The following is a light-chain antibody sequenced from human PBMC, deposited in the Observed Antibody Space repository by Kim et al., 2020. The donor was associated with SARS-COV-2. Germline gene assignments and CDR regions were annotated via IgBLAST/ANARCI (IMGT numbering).Light chain of an antibody. CDR2: SDN. J-gene: IGLJ3*02. Sequence: QSVLTQPPSASGTPGQRVTISCSGSRSNIGTDIVNWYQQLPGTAPKLLIYSDNQRPSGVPDRFSGSKSGTSASLAISGLQSEDEADYYCAAWDDRLNGGVFGGGTQLTVL. V-gene: IGLV1-44*01. CDR1: RSNIGTDI. CDR3: AAWDDRLNGGV.